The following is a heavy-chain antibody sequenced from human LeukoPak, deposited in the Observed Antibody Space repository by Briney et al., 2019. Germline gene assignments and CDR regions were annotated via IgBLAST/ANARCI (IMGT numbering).Heavy chain of an antibody. CDR2: ISYDGSNK. CDR3: APGGDYTFFDY. Sequence: PGGSLRLSCAASGFTFSSYGMHWVRQAPGKGLEWVAVISYDGSNKYYADSVKSRFTISRDNSKNTLYLQMNSLRAEDTAVYYCAPGGDYTFFDYWGQGTLVTVSS. CDR1: GFTFSSYG. V-gene: IGHV3-30*03. D-gene: IGHD4-17*01. J-gene: IGHJ4*02.